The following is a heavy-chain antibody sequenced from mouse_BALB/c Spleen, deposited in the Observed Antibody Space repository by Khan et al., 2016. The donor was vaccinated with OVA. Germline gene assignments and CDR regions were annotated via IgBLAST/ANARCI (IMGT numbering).Heavy chain of an antibody. CDR1: GFTFSSFV. V-gene: IGHV5-9-1*01. D-gene: IGHD2-1*01. J-gene: IGHJ3*01. CDR2: ISSAATYT. CDR3: TNGNYGWFAY. Sequence: EVELVESGGGLVEPGGSLKLSCAASGFTFSSFVMSWVRQTPEKRLEWVATISSAATYTYYPDSVKGRFTISRDNAKNTLYLQMNSLRSDDTAIYYCTNGNYGWFAYWGQGTLVTVST.